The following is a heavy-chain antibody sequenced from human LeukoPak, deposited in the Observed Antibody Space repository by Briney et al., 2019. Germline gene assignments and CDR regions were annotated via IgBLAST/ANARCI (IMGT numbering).Heavy chain of an antibody. D-gene: IGHD6-19*01. Sequence: SETLSLTCAVYGGSFSGYYWSWIRQPPGKGLEWIGEINHSGSTNYNPSLESRVTISVDTSKNQFSLKLSSVTAADTAVYYCASREPGIAVAVPPDYFGYWGQGTLVTVSS. V-gene: IGHV4-34*01. J-gene: IGHJ4*02. CDR2: INHSGST. CDR3: ASREPGIAVAVPPDYFGY. CDR1: GGSFSGYY.